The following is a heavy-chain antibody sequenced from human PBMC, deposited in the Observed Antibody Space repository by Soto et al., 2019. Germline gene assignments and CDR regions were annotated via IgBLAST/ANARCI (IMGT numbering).Heavy chain of an antibody. CDR3: AKEAVSGWYYFDY. CDR2: ISGSGGST. CDR1: GFTFSSYA. Sequence: EVQLLESGGGLLQPGGSLRLSCAASGFTFSSYAMSWVRQAPGKGLEWVSTISGSGGSTYYADSLKGRFTISRDNSKNTLFLQMSSQRAADTAVYYCAKEAVSGWYYFDYWGPGTLVTVSS. D-gene: IGHD6-19*01. V-gene: IGHV3-23*01. J-gene: IGHJ4*02.